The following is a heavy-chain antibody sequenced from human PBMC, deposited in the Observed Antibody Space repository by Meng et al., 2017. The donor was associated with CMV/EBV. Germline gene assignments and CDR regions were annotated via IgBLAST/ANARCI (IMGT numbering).Heavy chain of an antibody. CDR2: ISYDGSNK. D-gene: IGHD3-9*01. J-gene: IGHJ5*02. V-gene: IGHV3-30*18. CDR3: AKASTQYYDILTGYPGGWFDP. CDR1: SDG. Sequence: SDGMRWVRQAPGKGLEWVAVISYDGSNKYYADSVKGRFTISRDNSKNTLYLQMNSLRAEDTAVYYCAKASTQYYDILTGYPGGWFDPWGQGTLVTVSS.